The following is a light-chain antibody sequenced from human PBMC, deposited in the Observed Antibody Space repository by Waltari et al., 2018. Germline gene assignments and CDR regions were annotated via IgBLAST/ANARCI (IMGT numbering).Light chain of an antibody. V-gene: IGKV3-20*01. J-gene: IGKJ1*01. CDR3: QHYVRLPAT. CDR2: VAS. CDR1: HSVVGT. Sequence: SCGASHSVVGTLGWYQEGPGQSPRLLLYVASSRAPGTPDRLSGTVSGTDFSLTISRLEPEDFAVYYCQHYVRLPATFGQGTKVEIK.